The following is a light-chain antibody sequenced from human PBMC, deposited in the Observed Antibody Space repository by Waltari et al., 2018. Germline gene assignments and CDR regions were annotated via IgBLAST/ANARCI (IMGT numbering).Light chain of an antibody. CDR3: LQYNSYPWT. CDR1: QSIVVW. V-gene: IGKV1-5*03. Sequence: DIQVTQSPSTLSASVGDRVTITCRASQSIVVWLAWYQQKPGKAPRLLIYKASYLESGVPSRFSGSASGTAFTLTISSLQAEDFATYYCLQYNSYPWTFGQGTTVEIK. CDR2: KAS. J-gene: IGKJ1*01.